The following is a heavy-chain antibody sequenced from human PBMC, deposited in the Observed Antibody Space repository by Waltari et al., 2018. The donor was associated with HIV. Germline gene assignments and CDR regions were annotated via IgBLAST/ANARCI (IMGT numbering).Heavy chain of an antibody. J-gene: IGHJ4*02. CDR1: AFTFSRYG. Sequence: EVQLVESGGGLVQWGGSLCISCAPCAFTFSRYGMTWVRRAPGKGLEWVSYICDNTISYSDSVKGRFTISRDNAKNLLYLQMTSLRDEDTAVYYCARDGPNQSYDYWGRGTPVTVAS. D-gene: IGHD3-10*01. CDR3: ARDGPNQSYDY. CDR2: ICDNTI. V-gene: IGHV3-48*02.